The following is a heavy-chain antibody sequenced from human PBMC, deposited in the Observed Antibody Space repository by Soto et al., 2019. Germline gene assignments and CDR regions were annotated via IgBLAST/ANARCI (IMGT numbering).Heavy chain of an antibody. CDR1: GFTVSRS. D-gene: IGHD6-25*01. CDR3: ARDASGPFDY. V-gene: IGHV3-53*02. J-gene: IGHJ4*02. CDR2: IYDDGNT. Sequence: EVQLVETGGGLIQPGGSLKLSCAATGFTVSRSMSWVRQAPGRGLECVSFIYDDGNTYYTDSVKGRFTISRDISKNTLNRQMDSLRVEDTVVYFCARDASGPFDYWGQGTPVTVSS.